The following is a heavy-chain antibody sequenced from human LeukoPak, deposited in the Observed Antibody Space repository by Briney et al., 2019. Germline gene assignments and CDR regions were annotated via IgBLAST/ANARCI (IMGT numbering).Heavy chain of an antibody. CDR1: GYTFTGYY. J-gene: IGHJ5*02. CDR2: INPNSGGT. D-gene: IGHD3-22*01. V-gene: IGHV1-2*02. Sequence: ASVKVSCKASGYTFTGYYMHWVRQAPGQGLEWMGWINPNSGGTNYAQKFQGRVTMTRDTSISTAYMELSRLRSDDTAVYYCARDRAYYYDSGGYYSWFDPWGQGTLVTVSS. CDR3: ARDRAYYYDSGGYYSWFDP.